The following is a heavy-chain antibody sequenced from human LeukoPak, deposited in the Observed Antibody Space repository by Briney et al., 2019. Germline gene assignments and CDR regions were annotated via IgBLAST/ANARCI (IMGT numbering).Heavy chain of an antibody. CDR3: AKPHYSGSGSYSREDY. CDR2: IYSGGST. CDR1: GFTVSSNY. D-gene: IGHD3-10*01. J-gene: IGHJ4*02. Sequence: PGGSLRLSCAASGFTVSSNYMSWVRQAPGKGLEWVSVIYSGGSTYYADSVKGRFTISRDNSKITVYLQMNRLRAEDTAVYYCAKPHYSGSGSYSREDYWGQGTLVTVSS. V-gene: IGHV3-53*01.